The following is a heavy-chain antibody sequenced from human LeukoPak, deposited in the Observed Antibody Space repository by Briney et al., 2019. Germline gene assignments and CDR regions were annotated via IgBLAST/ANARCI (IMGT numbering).Heavy chain of an antibody. V-gene: IGHV3-30-3*01. CDR3: ARENSSSSWPYYYYGMDV. CDR1: GFTFSSYA. J-gene: IGHJ6*02. Sequence: GGSLRLSCAASGFTFSSYAMHWVRQAPGKGLEWVAVISYDGSNKYYADSVKGRFTISRDNSKNTLYLQMNSLRAEGTAVYYCARENSSSSWPYYYYGMDVWGQGTTVTVSS. D-gene: IGHD6-13*01. CDR2: ISYDGSNK.